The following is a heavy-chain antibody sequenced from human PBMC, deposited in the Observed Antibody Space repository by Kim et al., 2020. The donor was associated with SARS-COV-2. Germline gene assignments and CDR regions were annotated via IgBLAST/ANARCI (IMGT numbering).Heavy chain of an antibody. CDR2: ISSSGNTK. D-gene: IGHD6-6*01. J-gene: IGHJ4*02. V-gene: IGHV3-48*02. Sequence: GGSLRLSCAASGFTFSTSDMNWVRQAPGKGLEWLSYISSSGNTKYYADSVKGRFTISTDNAKNSLYLQMNSLRDDDTAVYYWAKGGRSSSAGYWGQGTLVTVSS. CDR3: AKGGRSSSAGY. CDR1: GFTFSTSD.